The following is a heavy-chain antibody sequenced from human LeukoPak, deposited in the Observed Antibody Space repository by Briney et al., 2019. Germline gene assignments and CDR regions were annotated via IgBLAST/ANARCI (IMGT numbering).Heavy chain of an antibody. CDR3: AIIAGAGTPTFDY. D-gene: IGHD6-19*01. CDR1: GYTFTGYY. CDR2: INPNSGGT. J-gene: IGHJ4*02. Sequence: ASVKVSCKASGYTFTGYYMHWVRQAPGQGLEWMGWINPNSGGTNYAQKFQGRVTMTRDTSISTAYMELSRLRSDDTAVYYCAIIAGAGTPTFDYWAQGPLVTVSS. V-gene: IGHV1-2*02.